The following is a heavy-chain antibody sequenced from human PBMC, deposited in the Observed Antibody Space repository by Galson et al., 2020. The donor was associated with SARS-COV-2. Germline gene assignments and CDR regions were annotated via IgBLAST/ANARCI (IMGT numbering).Heavy chain of an antibody. D-gene: IGHD3-10*01. CDR1: GHAFASYG. V-gene: IGHV1-18*01. Sequence: GESLKISCKASGHAFASYGLTWLRQAPGQGLEWMGWNSVYNGNTNYAENFHDRFTMTTDTSTSTAFMELRGLRSDDTAVYYCASSYYYGSGSYFDYWGQGSLVTVSS. J-gene: IGHJ4*02. CDR3: ASSYYYGSGSYFDY. CDR2: NSVYNGNT.